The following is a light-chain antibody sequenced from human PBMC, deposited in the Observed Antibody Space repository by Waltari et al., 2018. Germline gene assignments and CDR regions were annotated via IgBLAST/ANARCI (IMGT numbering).Light chain of an antibody. CDR2: GAS. J-gene: IGKJ1*01. CDR3: QQYNTWPPWT. Sequence: ETVMTQSPATLSVSPGESATLSCRTSQTVSSNLAWYQQKPGQAPRLLIYGASIRATGVPARFRGSGSGTQFTLTIHSLQSEDFAIYYCQQYNTWPPWTFGQGTKVDIK. V-gene: IGKV3-15*01. CDR1: QTVSSN.